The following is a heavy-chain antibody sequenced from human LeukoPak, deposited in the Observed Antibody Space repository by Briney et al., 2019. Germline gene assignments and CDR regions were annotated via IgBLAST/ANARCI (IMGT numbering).Heavy chain of an antibody. J-gene: IGHJ4*02. CDR1: GFTFSDYY. CDR2: ISSSGSTI. D-gene: IGHD5-24*01. CDR3: ARDCRDGYNCGDY. Sequence: GGSLRLSCAASGFTFSDYYMTWIRQAPGKGLEWVSYISSSGSTIYYADSVKGRFTISRDNAKKSLYMQMSSLRAEDTAVYYCARDCRDGYNCGDYWGQGTLVTVSS. V-gene: IGHV3-11*01.